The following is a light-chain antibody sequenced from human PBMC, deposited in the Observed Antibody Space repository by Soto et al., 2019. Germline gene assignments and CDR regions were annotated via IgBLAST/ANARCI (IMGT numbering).Light chain of an antibody. CDR1: SSDVGAYNY. CDR3: CSYTTSNTLV. CDR2: HVT. V-gene: IGLV2-14*01. Sequence: QSVLTQPASVSGSLGQSITISCSGTSSDVGAYNYVSWYQQYPGKAPKLMIYHVTDRPSGVSNRFSGSKSGNTASLTIFGLQAEDEADYYCCSYTTSNTLVFGTGTKVTVL. J-gene: IGLJ1*01.